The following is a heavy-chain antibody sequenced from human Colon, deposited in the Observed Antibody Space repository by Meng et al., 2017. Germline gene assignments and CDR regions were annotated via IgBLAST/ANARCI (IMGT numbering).Heavy chain of an antibody. CDR2: IYYSGST. Sequence: VQLQESRPGLVKPSQTLSLTCTVSGYSFNSPDYYWSWIRQPPEKGLEWIGYIYYSGSTYYNPSLKSRVSISGDTSNKQFSLKLTSVTAADTAVYYCARSPYSGSALPFFDYWGQGSLVTVSS. CDR3: ARSPYSGSALPFFDY. J-gene: IGHJ4*02. V-gene: IGHV4-30-4*01. D-gene: IGHD1-26*01. CDR1: GYSFNSPDYY.